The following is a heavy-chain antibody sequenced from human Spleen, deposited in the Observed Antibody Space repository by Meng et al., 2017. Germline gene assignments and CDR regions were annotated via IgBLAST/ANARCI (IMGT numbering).Heavy chain of an antibody. V-gene: IGHV1-18*01. CDR3: ARVEVGITSGDY. CDR1: GYTFTTYG. D-gene: IGHD1-26*01. CDR2: LNTYNGNT. Sequence: QGQLVQSGTEVKKPWAPVKVSCKASGYTFTTYGITWVRQVPGHGLEWMGWLNTYNGNTNYAQKLQGRVTMTTDTSTSTAYMELRSLRSDDTAVYYCARVEVGITSGDYWGQGTLVTVSS. J-gene: IGHJ4*02.